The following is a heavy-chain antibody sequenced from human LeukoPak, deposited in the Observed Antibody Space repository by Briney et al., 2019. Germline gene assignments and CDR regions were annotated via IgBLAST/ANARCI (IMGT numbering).Heavy chain of an antibody. CDR2: ISSGSGYI. CDR3: TRAPEIDY. CDR1: GFTFGSYS. J-gene: IGHJ4*02. Sequence: GKSLRLSCAASGFTFGSYSMNWVRQAPGKGLEWVSSISSGSGYIYYADSVKGRFTISRDYAKNSLYLQMNSLRAEDTAVYYCTRAPEIDYWGQGTLVTVSS. V-gene: IGHV3-21*01.